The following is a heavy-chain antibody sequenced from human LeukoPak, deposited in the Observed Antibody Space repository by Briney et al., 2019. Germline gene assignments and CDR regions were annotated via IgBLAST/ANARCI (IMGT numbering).Heavy chain of an antibody. CDR1: GFPFPTYG. J-gene: IGHJ4*02. V-gene: IGHV3-30*02. D-gene: IGHD6-6*01. CDR3: AKLAYSSSSSVDY. Sequence: GAPLRLSCAPPGFPFPTYGMHWVRQAPGKGLGWVAVIRYDGSNKYYADSVKSRFTISRDNSKNTLYLQMNSLRAEDTAGYYCAKLAYSSSSSVDYWGQGTLVTVSS. CDR2: IRYDGSNK.